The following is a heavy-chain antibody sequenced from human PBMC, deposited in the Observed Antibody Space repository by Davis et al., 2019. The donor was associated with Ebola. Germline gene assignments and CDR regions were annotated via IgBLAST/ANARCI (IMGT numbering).Heavy chain of an antibody. V-gene: IGHV4-39*01. CDR1: GGSISSSSYY. J-gene: IGHJ6*02. D-gene: IGHD3-16*01. CDR3: ARRLHYYYGMDV. CDR2: IYYSGST. Sequence: MPSETLSLTCTVPGGSISSSSYYWGWIRQPPGKGLEWIGSIYYSGSTYYNPSLKSRVTISVDTSKSQFSLKLSSVTAADTAVYYCARRLHYYYGMDVWGQGTTVTVSS.